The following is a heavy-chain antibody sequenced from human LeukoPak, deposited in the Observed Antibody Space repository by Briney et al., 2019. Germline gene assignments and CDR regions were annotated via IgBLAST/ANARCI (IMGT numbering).Heavy chain of an antibody. CDR3: AGTYYDFWSGYSGFDY. J-gene: IGHJ4*02. CDR2: IYYSGST. CDR1: GGSISSYY. Sequence: KPSETLSLTCTVSGGSISSYYWSWIRQPPGKGLEWIGYIYYSGSTNYNPSLKSRVTISVDTSKNQFSLKLSSVTAAGTAVYYCAGTYYDFWSGYSGFDYWGQGTLVTVSS. D-gene: IGHD3-3*01. V-gene: IGHV4-59*08.